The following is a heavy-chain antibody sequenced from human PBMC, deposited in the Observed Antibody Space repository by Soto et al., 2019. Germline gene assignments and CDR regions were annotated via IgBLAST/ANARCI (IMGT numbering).Heavy chain of an antibody. CDR3: ARYGTRGDW. CDR1: GFSFGSYA. V-gene: IGHV3-48*04. J-gene: IGHJ5*01. Sequence: GGSLRLSCAASGFSFGSYALSWVRQAPGKGLEWVSYISSSGLTTYYADFAEGRFTISRDNAKDSLYLQLNSLRVGDTAVYYCARYGTRGDWWGLGTQVTVSS. D-gene: IGHD3-10*01. CDR2: ISSSGLTT.